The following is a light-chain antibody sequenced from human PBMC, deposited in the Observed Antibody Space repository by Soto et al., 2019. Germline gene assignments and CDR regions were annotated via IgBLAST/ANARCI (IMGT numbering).Light chain of an antibody. CDR1: SGHSSYA. Sequence: QSVLTQSPSASASLGASVKLTCTLSSGHSSYAIAWRQQQPEKGPRYLMKLESAGIHTKGDAIPDRFSGSSSGAERYLTISILQSEDEADYYCQTWGTGIHVVFGGGTKLTVL. J-gene: IGLJ2*01. CDR3: QTWGTGIHVV. CDR2: LESAGIH. V-gene: IGLV4-69*01.